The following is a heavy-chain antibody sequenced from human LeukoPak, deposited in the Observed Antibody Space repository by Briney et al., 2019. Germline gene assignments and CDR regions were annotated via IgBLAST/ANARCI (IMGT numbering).Heavy chain of an antibody. V-gene: IGHV4-31*11. Sequence: SETLSPTCAVYGGSITGYYWSWIRQHPGKGLEWIGYIYYSGSTYYNPSLKSRVTISVDTSKNQFSLKLSSVTAADTAVYYCARESIVVVPAARAFGIWGQGTMVTVSS. J-gene: IGHJ3*02. CDR2: IYYSGST. CDR3: ARESIVVVPAARAFGI. CDR1: GGSITGYY. D-gene: IGHD2-2*01.